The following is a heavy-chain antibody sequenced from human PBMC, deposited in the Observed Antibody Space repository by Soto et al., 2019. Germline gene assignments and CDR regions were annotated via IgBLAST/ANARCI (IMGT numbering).Heavy chain of an antibody. CDR3: VRELVAVESGSYGAYFDY. V-gene: IGHV4-61*01. D-gene: IGHD1-26*01. J-gene: IGHJ4*02. CDR2: IYYSGST. CDR1: GGSVSSGSYY. Sequence: SETLSLTCTVSGGSVSSGSYYWSWIRQPPGKGLEWIGYIYYSGSTNYNPSLKSRVTISVDTSKNQFSLKLSSVTAAGTAVYYCVRELVAVESGSYGAYFDYWGQGTLVTVSS.